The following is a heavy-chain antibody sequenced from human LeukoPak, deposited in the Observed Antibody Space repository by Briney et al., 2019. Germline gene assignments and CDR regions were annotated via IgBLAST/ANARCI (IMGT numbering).Heavy chain of an antibody. CDR3: ARGRYDYVWGSYRNNWFDP. D-gene: IGHD3-16*02. V-gene: IGHV4-39*07. Sequence: SETLSLTCTVSGGSISSSSYYWGWIRQPPGKGLEWIGSIYYSGSTYYNPSLKSRVTISVDTSKNQFSLKLSSVTAADTAVYYCARGRYDYVWGSYRNNWFDPWGQGTLVTVSS. CDR1: GGSISSSSYY. J-gene: IGHJ5*02. CDR2: IYYSGST.